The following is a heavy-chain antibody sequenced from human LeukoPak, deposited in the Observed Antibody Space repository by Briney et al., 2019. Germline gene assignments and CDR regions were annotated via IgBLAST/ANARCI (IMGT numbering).Heavy chain of an antibody. CDR1: GFTFSNYA. J-gene: IGHJ4*02. Sequence: PGGSLRLSCAASGFTFSNYAMSWVRQAQGKGLEWVSAISGSGGSTYYADSVKGRFTISRDNSKNTLYLQMNSLRAEDTAVYYCAKDKAGVVPAATHFDFWGQGTLVTVSS. V-gene: IGHV3-23*01. CDR3: AKDKAGVVPAATHFDF. CDR2: ISGSGGST. D-gene: IGHD2-2*01.